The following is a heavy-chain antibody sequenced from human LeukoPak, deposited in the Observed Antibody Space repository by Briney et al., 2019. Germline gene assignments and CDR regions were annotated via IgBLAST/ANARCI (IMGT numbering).Heavy chain of an antibody. J-gene: IGHJ1*01. CDR2: ISSSSSTI. CDR1: GFTFSSYS. Sequence: GGSLRLSCAASGFTFSSYSMNWVRQAPGKGLEWVSYISSSSSTIYYADSVKGRFTISRDNAKNSLYLQMNSLRAEDTAVYYCARAPRPYYNNDSSGNERVKTNEYFQHWGQGTLVTVSS. V-gene: IGHV3-48*04. D-gene: IGHD3-22*01. CDR3: ARAPRPYYNNDSSGNERVKTNEYFQH.